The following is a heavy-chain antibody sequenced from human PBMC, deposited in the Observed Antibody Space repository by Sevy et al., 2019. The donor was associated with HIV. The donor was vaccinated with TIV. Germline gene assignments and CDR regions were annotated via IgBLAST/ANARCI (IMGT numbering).Heavy chain of an antibody. V-gene: IGHV4-39*01. CDR2: IYHTGST. Sequence: SETLSLTCTVSGGSISAKNYFWGWIRQPPGKGLEWIGSIYHTGSTYHSPSFQSRVGISVDTSKKLFSVKLSSVTAADTAVYFCARHAFKHGYRPSYFDSWSHGTLVTVSS. J-gene: IGHJ4*01. D-gene: IGHD5-18*01. CDR1: GGSISAKNYF. CDR3: ARHAFKHGYRPSYFDS.